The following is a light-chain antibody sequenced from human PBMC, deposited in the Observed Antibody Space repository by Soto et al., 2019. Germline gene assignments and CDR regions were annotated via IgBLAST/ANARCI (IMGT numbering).Light chain of an antibody. CDR3: AAWDDSLNGWV. Sequence: QAVVTQPPSASGTPGQRVTISCSGSSSNIGSNTVNWYQQLPGTAPKLLICNNNQRPSGVPDRFSGSKSGTSASLAISGLQSEDEADYYCAAWDDSLNGWVFGGGTKLTVL. V-gene: IGLV1-44*01. CDR2: NNN. J-gene: IGLJ3*02. CDR1: SSNIGSNT.